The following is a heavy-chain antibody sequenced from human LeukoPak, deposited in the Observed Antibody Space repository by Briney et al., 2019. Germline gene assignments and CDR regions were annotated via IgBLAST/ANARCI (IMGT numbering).Heavy chain of an antibody. CDR1: GGTFSIYA. D-gene: IGHD1-26*01. J-gene: IGHJ4*02. Sequence: ASVTVSCTASGGTFSIYAISWVRQAPGQGLERMGGIIPIFGTANYAQKFQGRVTITADESTSTAYMELSSLRSEDTAVYYCARDLRGSYELFDYWGQGTLVTVSS. CDR3: ARDLRGSYELFDY. V-gene: IGHV1-69*13. CDR2: IIPIFGTA.